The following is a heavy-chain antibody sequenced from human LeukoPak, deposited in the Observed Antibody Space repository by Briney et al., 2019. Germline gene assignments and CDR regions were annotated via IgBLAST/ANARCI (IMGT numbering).Heavy chain of an antibody. CDR3: AKRGAELELRFDP. V-gene: IGHV3-30-3*02. J-gene: IGHJ5*02. Sequence: PERSLRLSCAASGFTFSSYALHWVRQAPGKGLEWVAVISYDGNNKYRADSVKGRFTISRDNSKNTLYLQMNSLRAEDTAVYYCAKRGAELELRFDPWGQGTLVTVSS. D-gene: IGHD1-7*01. CDR1: GFTFSSYA. CDR2: ISYDGNNK.